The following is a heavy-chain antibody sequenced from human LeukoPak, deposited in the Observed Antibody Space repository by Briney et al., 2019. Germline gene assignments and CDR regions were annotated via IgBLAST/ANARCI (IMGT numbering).Heavy chain of an antibody. J-gene: IGHJ3*02. CDR3: AKGFSGYYNHDAFDI. CDR1: GFNFRSHE. Sequence: GGSLRLSCVASGFNFRSHEMNWVRQAPGKGLEWVSYISSSGNTIYYADSVKGRFTISRDNAKNSLYLQMNSLRAEDTALYYCAKGFSGYYNHDAFDIWGQGTMVTVSS. D-gene: IGHD3-22*01. CDR2: ISSSGNTI. V-gene: IGHV3-48*03.